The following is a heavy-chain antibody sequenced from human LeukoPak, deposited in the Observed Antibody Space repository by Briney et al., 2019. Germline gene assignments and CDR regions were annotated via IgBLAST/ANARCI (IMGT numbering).Heavy chain of an antibody. D-gene: IGHD6-13*01. CDR1: GFTVSSNY. CDR3: ARSYSTRRGWFDP. V-gene: IGHV3-53*04. Sequence: PGGSLRLSCAASGFTVSSNYMSWVRQAPGKGLEWVSVIYSGGSTYYADSVKGRFTISRHNSKNMLYLQMNSLRAEDTAVYYCARSYSTRRGWFDPWGQGTLVTVSS. CDR2: IYSGGST. J-gene: IGHJ5*02.